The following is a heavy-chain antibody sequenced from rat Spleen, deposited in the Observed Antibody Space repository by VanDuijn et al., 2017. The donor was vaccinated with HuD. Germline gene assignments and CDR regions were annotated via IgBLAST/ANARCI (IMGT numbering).Heavy chain of an antibody. V-gene: IGHV5-27*01. CDR3: TTETYFGYNYHHY. J-gene: IGHJ2*01. CDR2: ISIGGSST. Sequence: EVQLVGSGGGSVQPGRSMKLSCAASGFIFSKFYMAWVRQAPTKGLEWVASISIGGSSTYYRDSVKGRFSISRDNAKSTLYLQMDSLRSEDTATYYCTTETYFGYNYHHYWGQGVMVTVSS. CDR1: GFIFSKFY. D-gene: IGHD1-9*01.